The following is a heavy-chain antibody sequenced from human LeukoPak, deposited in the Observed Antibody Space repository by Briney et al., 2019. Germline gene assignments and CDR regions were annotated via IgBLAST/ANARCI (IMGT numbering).Heavy chain of an antibody. CDR1: GFTFSSYA. D-gene: IGHD1-1*01. Sequence: GGSLRLSCAASGFTFSSYAMSWVRQAPGKGLEWVSAISASGDRTYYADSVKGRFTISRDNSRNTLYLQMNSLRAEDTAVYFCAKSRSGSANWALQIFDNWGQGTLVTVSS. CDR2: ISASGDRT. J-gene: IGHJ4*02. CDR3: AKSRSGSANWALQIFDN. V-gene: IGHV3-23*01.